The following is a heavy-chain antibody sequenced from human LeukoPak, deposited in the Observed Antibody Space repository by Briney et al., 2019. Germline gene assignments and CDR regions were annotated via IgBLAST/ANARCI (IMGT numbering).Heavy chain of an antibody. CDR3: ARWVHNPKYYFDY. J-gene: IGHJ4*02. D-gene: IGHD1-1*01. V-gene: IGHV1-69*13. CDR1: GGTFSSYA. CDR2: IIPIFGTA. Sequence: SVKVSCKASGGTFSSYAISWVRQAPGQGLEWMGGIIPIFGTANYAQKFQGRVTITADESTSTAYMELSSLRSEDTAVYYCARWVHNPKYYFDYWGRGTLVTVSS.